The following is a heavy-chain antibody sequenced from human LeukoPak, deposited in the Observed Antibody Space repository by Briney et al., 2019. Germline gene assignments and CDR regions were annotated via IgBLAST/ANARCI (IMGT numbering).Heavy chain of an antibody. V-gene: IGHV4-39*07. J-gene: IGHJ6*03. CDR3: ARAQGYCSGGSCYRYYYYMDV. CDR2: IYYSGST. CDR1: GGSISGSSYY. Sequence: PSETLSLTCTASGGSISGSSYYWGWIRQPPGKGLEWIGSIYYSGSTYYNPSLKSRVTISVDTSKNQFSLKLSSVTAADTAVYYCARAQGYCSGGSCYRYYYYMDVWGKGTTVTISS. D-gene: IGHD2-15*01.